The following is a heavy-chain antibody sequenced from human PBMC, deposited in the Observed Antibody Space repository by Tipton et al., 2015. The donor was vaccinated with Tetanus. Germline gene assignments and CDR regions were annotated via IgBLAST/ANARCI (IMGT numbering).Heavy chain of an antibody. CDR3: AKDRSFALVNALDM. V-gene: IGHV3-23*01. CDR2: INGGGGST. J-gene: IGHJ3*02. Sequence: SLRLSCAASGFNFGSYAMNWVRQAPGMGLEWVSDINGGGGSTHYADSVKGRFIISRDNSKNTVYLQMNSLRVEDTALYYCAKDRSFALVNALDMWGPGTLVTVS. D-gene: IGHD3/OR15-3a*01. CDR1: GFNFGSYA.